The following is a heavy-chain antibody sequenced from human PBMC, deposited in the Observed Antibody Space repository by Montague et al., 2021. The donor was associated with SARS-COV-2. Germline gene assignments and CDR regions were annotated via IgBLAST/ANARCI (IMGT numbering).Heavy chain of an antibody. V-gene: IGHV1-69*04. CDR2: IIPIPGIA. Sequence: SVKVSCEASGGTFSSYAISWVRQAPGQGLEWMGRIIPIPGIANYAQKFQGRVTITADKSTSTAYMELSSLRSEDTAVYYCARGGMGGYDPFDYWGQGTLVTVSS. D-gene: IGHD5-12*01. CDR3: ARGGMGGYDPFDY. CDR1: GGTFSSYA. J-gene: IGHJ4*02.